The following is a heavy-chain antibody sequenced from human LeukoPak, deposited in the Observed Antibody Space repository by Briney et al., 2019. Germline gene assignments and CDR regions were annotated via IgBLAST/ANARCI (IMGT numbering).Heavy chain of an antibody. Sequence: GGSLRLSCTIFGGTLSTYEFNWVRQAPGKRPEWISYMSRTADRIDHADSVKGRFTMSRDNAKNSVYLQMNSQRVDDTAIYYCATRLPFTGYKNWGQGTLVTVSS. J-gene: IGHJ4*01. CDR1: GGTLSTYE. D-gene: IGHD5-24*01. CDR3: ATRLPFTGYKN. V-gene: IGHV3-48*03. CDR2: MSRTADRI.